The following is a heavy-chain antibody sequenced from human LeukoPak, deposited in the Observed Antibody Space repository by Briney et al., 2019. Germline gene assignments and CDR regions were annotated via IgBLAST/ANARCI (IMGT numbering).Heavy chain of an antibody. CDR1: GFTFSSYS. Sequence: PGGSLRLSCAASGFTFSSYSMNWVRQGPGKGLEWVSSISSSSSYIYYADSVKGRFTISRDNAKNSLYLQMNSLRAEDTAVYYCARALAVAGTKTGTSIGYWGQGTLVTVSS. J-gene: IGHJ4*02. V-gene: IGHV3-21*01. D-gene: IGHD6-19*01. CDR2: ISSSSSYI. CDR3: ARALAVAGTKTGTSIGY.